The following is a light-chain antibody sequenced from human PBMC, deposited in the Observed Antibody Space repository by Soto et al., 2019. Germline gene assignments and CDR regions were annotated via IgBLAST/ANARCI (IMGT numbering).Light chain of an antibody. V-gene: IGKV3-20*01. CDR3: QQYGSSPT. J-gene: IGKJ1*01. Sequence: EIVFTQSPGTLSLSPGERARASCRASQSVSSSYLAWYQQKPCQAPRLLIYGASSRATGIPDRFSGSGSGTDFTLTIRRLEPEDFAVYYCQQYGSSPTFGQGTKVDIK. CDR2: GAS. CDR1: QSVSSSY.